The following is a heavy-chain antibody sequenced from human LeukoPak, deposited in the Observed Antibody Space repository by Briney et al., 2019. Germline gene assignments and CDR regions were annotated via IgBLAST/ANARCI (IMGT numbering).Heavy chain of an antibody. CDR1: GGSISGGKDF. J-gene: IGHJ4*02. CDR2: IFYSGST. CDR3: ARRGITYSGSFFEF. Sequence: SETLSLTCTVSGGSISGGKDFWGWIRQPPGKGLERIGSIFYSGSTYYNPSLKSRVTISVDTSRNEFSLKVMSATVADTAVYYCARRGITYSGSFFEFWGQGALATVSS. D-gene: IGHD6-13*01. V-gene: IGHV4-39*01.